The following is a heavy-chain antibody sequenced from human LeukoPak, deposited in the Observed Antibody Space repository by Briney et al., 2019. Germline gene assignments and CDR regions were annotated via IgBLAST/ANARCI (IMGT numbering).Heavy chain of an antibody. J-gene: IGHJ4*02. CDR1: GSIFTSYW. V-gene: IGHV5-51*01. D-gene: IGHD2-2*02. CDR3: ARRRYCSSTSCYTGPFDY. Sequence: GASLQISCQGSGSIFTSYWIGWVRQLPGKGLEWMGIIYPGDSDTRYSPSFQGQVTISADKSISTAYLQWSSLKASDTAMYYCARRRYCSSTSCYTGPFDYWGQGTLVTVSS. CDR2: IYPGDSDT.